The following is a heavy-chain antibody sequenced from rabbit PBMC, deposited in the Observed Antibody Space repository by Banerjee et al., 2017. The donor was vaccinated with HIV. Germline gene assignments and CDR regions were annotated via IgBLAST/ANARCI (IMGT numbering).Heavy chain of an antibody. V-gene: IGHV1S40*01. J-gene: IGHJ4*01. CDR1: GFSFSSSYW. CDR2: INTGSGSA. D-gene: IGHD2-1*01. Sequence: QSLEESGGDLVKPGGTLTLTCTASGFSFSSSYWICWVRQAPGKGLEWIGCINTGSGSAYYASWVISRFTISKTSSTTVTLQMTSLTAADTATYFCARDYGDNSAFNLWGPGTLVTVS. CDR3: ARDYGDNSAFNL.